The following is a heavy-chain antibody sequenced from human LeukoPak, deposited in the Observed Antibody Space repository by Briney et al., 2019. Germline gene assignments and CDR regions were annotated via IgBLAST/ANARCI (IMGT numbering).Heavy chain of an antibody. V-gene: IGHV4-39*01. CDR2: IYYSGNT. J-gene: IGHJ3*02. CDR1: GGSISSSSYY. Sequence: SETLSLTCTASGGSISSSSYYWGWIRQPPGKGLEWIGSIYYSGNTYYNSSLKSRVTISVDTSSNQFSLKLSSVTAADAAVYFCARLGVQYKWSPEYAFDIWGQGTMVTVSS. D-gene: IGHD1-20*01. CDR3: ARLGVQYKWSPEYAFDI.